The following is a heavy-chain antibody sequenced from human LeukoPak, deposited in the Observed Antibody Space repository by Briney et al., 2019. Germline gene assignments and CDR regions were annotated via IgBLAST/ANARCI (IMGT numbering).Heavy chain of an antibody. J-gene: IGHJ4*02. CDR1: GYTVTGYY. CDR3: ARSPIGLGFFDY. Sequence: ASEKVSCKASGYTVTGYYIHWVRQAPGQGLEWMGWITPNSDDTDYAQKFQGRVSMTRDTSISTAYMELSSLRSDDTAAYYCARSPIGLGFFDYWGQGALVTVSS. D-gene: IGHD7-27*01. V-gene: IGHV1-2*02. CDR2: ITPNSDDT.